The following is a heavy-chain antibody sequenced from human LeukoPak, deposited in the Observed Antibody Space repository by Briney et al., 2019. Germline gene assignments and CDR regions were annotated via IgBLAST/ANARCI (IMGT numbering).Heavy chain of an antibody. D-gene: IGHD3-22*01. CDR2: ISAYNGNT. CDR1: GYTFTSYG. V-gene: IGHV1-18*01. Sequence: ASVKVSCKASGYTFTSYGISWVRQAPGQGLEWMGWISAYNGNTNYAQKLQGRVTMTTDTSTSTAYMELRSLRSDDTAVYYCARNLGYDSSGYYYEFDYWGQGTLVTVSS. CDR3: ARNLGYDSSGYYYEFDY. J-gene: IGHJ4*02.